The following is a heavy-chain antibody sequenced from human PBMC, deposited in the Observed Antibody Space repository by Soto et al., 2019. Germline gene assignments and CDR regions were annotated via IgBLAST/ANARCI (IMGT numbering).Heavy chain of an antibody. CDR3: ARDPPNFYYYGMDV. J-gene: IGHJ6*02. CDR1: GFTLSTYS. Sequence: GGSMRLSCIASGFTLSTYSMTWVRQAPGKGLEWLSYISKSSTTINYADSVKGRFTISRDNAKNSVYLEMSSLRDEDSAVYYCARDPPNFYYYGMDVWGQGTTVTVSS. CDR2: ISKSSTTI. V-gene: IGHV3-48*02.